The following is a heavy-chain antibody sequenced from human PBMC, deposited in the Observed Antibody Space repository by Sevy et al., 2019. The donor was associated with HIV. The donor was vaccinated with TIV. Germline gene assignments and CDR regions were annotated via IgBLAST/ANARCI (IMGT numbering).Heavy chain of an antibody. CDR1: GASISRSYW. CDR2: VYHSGTT. V-gene: IGHV4-4*02. CDR3: ARLWGTAFDY. D-gene: IGHD3-16*01. Sequence: SETLSLTCSVSGASISRSYWWTWVRQSPGKGLEWIGEVYHSGTTNYNPSLKSRVSISVDTSKNQFSLKLTSVTAADTAIYFCARLWGTAFDYWGQGTMVTVSS. J-gene: IGHJ4*02.